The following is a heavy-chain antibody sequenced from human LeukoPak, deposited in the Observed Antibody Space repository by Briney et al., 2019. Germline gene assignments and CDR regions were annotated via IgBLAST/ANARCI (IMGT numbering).Heavy chain of an antibody. J-gene: IGHJ5*02. CDR3: EMTTVTTRRYNWFDP. CDR1: GFTFSSYG. D-gene: IGHD4-17*01. V-gene: IGHV3-30*02. CDR2: IRYDGSNK. Sequence: GGSLRLSCAASGFTFSSYGMHWVRQAPGKGLERVAFIRYDGSNKYYADSVKGRFTISRDNSKNTLYLQMNSLRAEDTAVYYCEMTTVTTRRYNWFDPWGQGTLVTVSS.